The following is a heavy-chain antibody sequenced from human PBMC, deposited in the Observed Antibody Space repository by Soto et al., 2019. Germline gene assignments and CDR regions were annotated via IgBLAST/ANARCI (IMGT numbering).Heavy chain of an antibody. CDR2: VSAGGDMT. D-gene: IGHD3-10*01. CDR1: GFTFNSYA. CDR3: ARGDRGGSGSPASYYYSGLDV. V-gene: IGHV3-23*01. Sequence: GGSLRLSCEASGFTFNSYAMSWFRQAPGKGLEWVSSVSAGGDMTYYSDSVKGRFTISRDNSNNALFLQMNSLRIEDTALYYCARGDRGGSGSPASYYYSGLDVWGQGTTVTVSS. J-gene: IGHJ6*02.